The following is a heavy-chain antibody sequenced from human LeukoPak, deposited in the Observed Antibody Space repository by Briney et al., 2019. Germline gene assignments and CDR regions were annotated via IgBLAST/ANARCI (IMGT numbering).Heavy chain of an antibody. D-gene: IGHD5-24*01. CDR3: ASTVGWLQFGLAIYY. CDR1: GGSISSYY. V-gene: IGHV4-59*01. CDR2: IYYSGST. Sequence: SETLSLTCTVSGGSISSYYWSWIRQPPGKGLEWIGYIYYSGSTNYNPSLKSRVTISVDTSKNQFSLKLSSVTAADTAVYYCASTVGWLQFGLAIYYWGQGTLVTVAS. J-gene: IGHJ4*02.